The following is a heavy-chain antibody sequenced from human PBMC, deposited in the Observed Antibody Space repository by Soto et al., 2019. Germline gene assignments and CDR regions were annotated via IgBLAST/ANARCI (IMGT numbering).Heavy chain of an antibody. Sequence: SVKVSCKASGGTFSSYAISWVRQAPGQGLEWMGGIIPIFGTANYAQNFRGRVSITADKSTSTAYMELSSLRSEDTAMYYCAASYGSGYRAFDFWGQGALVTVSS. J-gene: IGHJ4*02. CDR3: AASYGSGYRAFDF. V-gene: IGHV1-69*06. CDR1: GGTFSSYA. CDR2: IIPIFGTA. D-gene: IGHD3-10*01.